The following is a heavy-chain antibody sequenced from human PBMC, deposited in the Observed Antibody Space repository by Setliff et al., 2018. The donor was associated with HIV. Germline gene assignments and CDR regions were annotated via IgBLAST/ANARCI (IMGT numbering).Heavy chain of an antibody. CDR1: VDTLSSYS. D-gene: IGHD3-3*01. J-gene: IGHJ6*03. Sequence: GASVKVSCKGSVDTLSSYSINWVRQAPGQGLEWMGRIIPILAVVNYAQKFQGRVTITADKSTSTAYMELTSLRFDDTAMYYCVRGVQSPPHYSYYYMDVWGEGTMVTVSS. CDR2: IIPILAVV. V-gene: IGHV1-69*02. CDR3: VRGVQSPPHYSYYYMDV.